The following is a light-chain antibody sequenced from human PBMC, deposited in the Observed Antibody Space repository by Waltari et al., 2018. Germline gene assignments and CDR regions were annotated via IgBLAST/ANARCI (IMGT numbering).Light chain of an antibody. V-gene: IGKV3-11*01. CDR1: QSVGYY. J-gene: IGKJ3*01. Sequence: EIVLTQSPATLSLSPGERATLSCRSSQSVGYYLAWYQQRPGQAPRILIHDASIRASGIPGRFSGSGSGTDFTLSISSLEPEDFAVYYCQHRGNWTFGPGTKVDIE. CDR3: QHRGNWT. CDR2: DAS.